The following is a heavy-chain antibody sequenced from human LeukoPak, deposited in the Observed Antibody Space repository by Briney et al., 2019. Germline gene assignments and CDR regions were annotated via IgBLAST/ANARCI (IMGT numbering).Heavy chain of an antibody. V-gene: IGHV3-21*01. CDR1: GYTFSSYS. CDR3: AREVVAAAGTVDY. D-gene: IGHD6-13*01. CDR2: ISSSSSYI. Sequence: GGSLRLSCAGSGYTFSSYSMNWVRQAPGKGLEWVSSISSSSSYIYYADSVKGRFTISRDNAKNSLYLQMNSLRAEDTAVYYCAREVVAAAGTVDYWGQGTLVTVSS. J-gene: IGHJ4*02.